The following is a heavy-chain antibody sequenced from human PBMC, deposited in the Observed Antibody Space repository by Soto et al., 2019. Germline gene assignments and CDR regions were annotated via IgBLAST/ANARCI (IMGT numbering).Heavy chain of an antibody. V-gene: IGHV1-3*01. Sequence: GASVKVSCKASGYTFTSYAMHWVRQAPGQRLEWMGWINAGNGNTKYSQKFQGRVTITRDTSASTAYMELSSLRSEDTAVYYCARSIVVVTSFDYWGQGTLVTVSS. CDR3: ARSIVVVTSFDY. J-gene: IGHJ4*02. D-gene: IGHD3-22*01. CDR1: GYTFTSYA. CDR2: INAGNGNT.